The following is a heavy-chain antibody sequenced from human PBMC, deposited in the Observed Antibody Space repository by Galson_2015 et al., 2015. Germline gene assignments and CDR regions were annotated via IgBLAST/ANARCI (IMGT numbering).Heavy chain of an antibody. CDR3: ARDRRMEDIVVVPAAPVVAAAGTWYFDL. CDR1: GFTFSSYS. Sequence: SLRLSCAASGFTFSSYSMNWVRQAPGKGLEWVSSISSSSSYIYYADSVKGRFTISRDNAKNSLYLQMNSLRAEDTAVYYCARDRRMEDIVVVPAAPVVAAAGTWYFDLWGRGTLVTVSS. J-gene: IGHJ2*01. D-gene: IGHD2-2*01. V-gene: IGHV3-21*01. CDR2: ISSSSSYI.